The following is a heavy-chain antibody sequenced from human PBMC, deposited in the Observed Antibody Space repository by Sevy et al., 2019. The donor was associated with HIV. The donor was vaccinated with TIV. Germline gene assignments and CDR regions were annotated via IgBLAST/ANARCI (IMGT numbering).Heavy chain of an antibody. D-gene: IGHD5-18*01. CDR2: ISWDGGST. V-gene: IGHV3-43*01. Sequence: GGSLRLSCAASGFTFDDYTMHWVRQAPGNGLEWVSLISWDGGSTYYADSVKGRFTISRDNSKNSLYLQMNSLRTEDTALYYCAKAGGYSYGGGNYYYYYGMDVWGQGTTVTVSS. J-gene: IGHJ6*02. CDR1: GFTFDDYT. CDR3: AKAGGYSYGGGNYYYYYGMDV.